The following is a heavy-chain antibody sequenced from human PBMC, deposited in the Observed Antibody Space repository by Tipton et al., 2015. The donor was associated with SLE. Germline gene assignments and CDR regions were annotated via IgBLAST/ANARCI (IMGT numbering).Heavy chain of an antibody. CDR2: IYSGGST. CDR1: GLTVSSNY. CDR3: ARDGGRLSGGNYYYYYYMDV. Sequence: SLRLSCAASGLTVSSNYMSWVRQAPGKGLEWVSVIYSGGSTYYADSVKGRFTITRDNSKNTLYLQMNSLRAEDTAVYYCARDGGRLSGGNYYYYYYMDVWGKGTTVTVSS. J-gene: IGHJ6*03. D-gene: IGHD3-16*01. V-gene: IGHV3-53*05.